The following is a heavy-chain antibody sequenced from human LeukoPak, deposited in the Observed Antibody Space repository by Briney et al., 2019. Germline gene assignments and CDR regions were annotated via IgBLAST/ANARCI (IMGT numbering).Heavy chain of an antibody. Sequence: SETLSLTCTVSGGSISSYYWSWIRQPPGKGLEWIGYIYYGGSTNYNPSLKSRVTISVDTSKNQFSLKLSSVTAADTAVYYCARTRFLEWLYFDYWGQGTLVTVSS. J-gene: IGHJ4*02. CDR3: ARTRFLEWLYFDY. CDR1: GGSISSYY. CDR2: IYYGGST. V-gene: IGHV4-59*01. D-gene: IGHD3-3*01.